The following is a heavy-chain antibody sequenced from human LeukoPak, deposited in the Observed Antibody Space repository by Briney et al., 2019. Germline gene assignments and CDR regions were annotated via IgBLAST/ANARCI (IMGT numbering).Heavy chain of an antibody. D-gene: IGHD5-12*01. Sequence: GGSLRLSCAASGFALSSHWMSWVRQAPGTGLEWVANIKQDGSEEYYVDSVRGRLTISRDNAKNSLYLQMNSLRAEDTAVYYCARVQLGGSWFFDLWGRGTLVTVSS. CDR2: IKQDGSEE. V-gene: IGHV3-7*03. CDR1: GFALSSHW. J-gene: IGHJ2*01. CDR3: ARVQLGGSWFFDL.